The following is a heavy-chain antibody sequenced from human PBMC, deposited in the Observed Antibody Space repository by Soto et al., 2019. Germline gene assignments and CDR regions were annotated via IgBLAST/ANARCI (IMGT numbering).Heavy chain of an antibody. CDR3: ARDPTSDYDILTGRGDY. J-gene: IGHJ4*02. CDR1: GGTFSSYT. CDR2: IIPILGIA. V-gene: IGHV1-69*04. D-gene: IGHD3-9*01. Sequence: SVKVSCKASGGTFSSYTISWVRQAPGQGLEWMGRIIPILGIANYAQKFQGRVTITADKSTSTAYMELSSLRSEDTAVYYCARDPTSDYDILTGRGDYWGQGTLVTSPQ.